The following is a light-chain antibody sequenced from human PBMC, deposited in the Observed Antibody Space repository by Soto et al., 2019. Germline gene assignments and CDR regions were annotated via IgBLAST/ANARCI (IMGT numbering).Light chain of an antibody. CDR2: DVS. J-gene: IGLJ1*01. CDR1: SSDVGAYNS. V-gene: IGLV2-14*01. Sequence: QSVLTQPASVSGSPGQSITISCTGTSSDVGAYNSVSWYQQHPGKAPKLIIYDVSTRPSGISDRFSGSKSGNTASLTISGLQAEDESDYYCRSYTTSVTYVFGTGTKVTVL. CDR3: RSYTTSVTYV.